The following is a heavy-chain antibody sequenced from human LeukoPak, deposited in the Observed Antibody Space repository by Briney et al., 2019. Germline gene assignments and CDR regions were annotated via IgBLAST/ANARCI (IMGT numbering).Heavy chain of an antibody. CDR2: ISSSSSYI. Sequence: GSLRLSCAASGFTFSSYSMNWVRQAPGKGLEWVSSISSSSSYIYYADSVKGRFTISRDNAKNSLYLQMNSLRAEDTAVYYCARLGYGDYFFDYWGQGTLVTVSS. CDR3: ARLGYGDYFFDY. CDR1: GFTFSSYS. D-gene: IGHD4-17*01. J-gene: IGHJ4*02. V-gene: IGHV3-21*01.